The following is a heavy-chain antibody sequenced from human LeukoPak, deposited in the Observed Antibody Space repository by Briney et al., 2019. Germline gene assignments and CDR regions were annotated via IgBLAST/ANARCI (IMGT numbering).Heavy chain of an antibody. CDR3: ARGKSKFDY. V-gene: IGHV4-30-4*01. Sequence: SETLSLTCTVSGGSISRGDYYWSWIRQPPGKGLEWIGYIYYSGSTDYNPSLKSRITISVDTSKNQFSLKLSSVTAADTAVYYCARGKSKFDYWGQGTLVTVSS. CDR2: IYYSGST. J-gene: IGHJ4*02. CDR1: GGSISRGDYY.